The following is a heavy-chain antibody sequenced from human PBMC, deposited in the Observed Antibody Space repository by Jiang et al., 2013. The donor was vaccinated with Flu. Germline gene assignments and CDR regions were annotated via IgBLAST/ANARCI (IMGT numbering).Heavy chain of an antibody. D-gene: IGHD3-22*01. Sequence: VSGGSISSYYWSWIRQPAGKGLEWIGRIYTSGSTNYNPSLKSRVTMSVDTSKNQFSLKLSSVTAADTAVYYCARGSHYYDSSGQSAFDYWGQGTLVTVSS. CDR3: ARGSHYYDSSGQSAFDY. V-gene: IGHV4-4*07. CDR1: GGSISSYY. CDR2: IYTSGST. J-gene: IGHJ4*02.